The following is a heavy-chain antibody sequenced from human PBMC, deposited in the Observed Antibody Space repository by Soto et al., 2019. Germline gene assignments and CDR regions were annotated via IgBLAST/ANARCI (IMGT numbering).Heavy chain of an antibody. CDR2: IHTSGDT. CDR1: GITFRSRA. D-gene: IGHD2-8*01. V-gene: IGHV3-53*01. CDR3: ARGVNDDS. J-gene: IGHJ4*02. Sequence: GGSLRLSCVASGITFRSRAMSWVRQAPGEGLEWVAVIHTSGDTYYADSVQGRFTISRDNSKNTVYLQMNSLRVGDTAMYFCARGVNDDSWGQGTLVTVSS.